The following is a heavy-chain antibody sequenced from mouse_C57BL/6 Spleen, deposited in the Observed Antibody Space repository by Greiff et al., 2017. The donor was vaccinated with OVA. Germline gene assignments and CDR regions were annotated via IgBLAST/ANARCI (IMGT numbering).Heavy chain of an antibody. Sequence: QVQLQQPGAELVMPGASVKLSCKASGYTFTSYWMHWVKQRPGQGLEWIGEIDPSDSYTNYNRKFKGKSTLTVDKSSSTAYMQLSSLTSEDSAVYYCLLRAFYAMDYWGQGTSVTVSS. D-gene: IGHD1-1*01. CDR2: IDPSDSYT. CDR1: GYTFTSYW. CDR3: LLRAFYAMDY. J-gene: IGHJ4*01. V-gene: IGHV1-69*01.